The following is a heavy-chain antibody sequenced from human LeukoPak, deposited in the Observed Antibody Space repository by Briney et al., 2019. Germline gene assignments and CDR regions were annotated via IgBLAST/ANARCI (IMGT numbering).Heavy chain of an antibody. CDR2: ISSSSSYI. D-gene: IGHD1-26*01. Sequence: PGGSLRLSCAASGFTFSNYWMSWVRQAPGKGLEWVSSISSSSSYIYYADSVKGRFTISRDNAKNSLYLQMNSLRAEDTAVYYCANSGYSGSLYYFDYWGQGTLVTVSS. CDR1: GFTFSNYW. J-gene: IGHJ4*02. V-gene: IGHV3-21*01. CDR3: ANSGYSGSLYYFDY.